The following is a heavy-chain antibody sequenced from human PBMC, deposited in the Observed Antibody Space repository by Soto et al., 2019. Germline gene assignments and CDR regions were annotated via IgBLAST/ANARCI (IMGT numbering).Heavy chain of an antibody. CDR1: GYTFTGYY. CDR3: ARVGRFLEWLLLFDX. CDR2: INPNSGGT. V-gene: IGHV1-2*02. D-gene: IGHD3-3*01. J-gene: IGHJ5*02. Sequence: ASVKVSCKASGYTFTGYYMHWVRQAPGQGLEWMGWINPNSGGTNYAQKFQGSVTMTRDTSISTAYMELSRLRSDDTAVYYCARVGRFLEWLLLFDXWGQGTLVTVSX.